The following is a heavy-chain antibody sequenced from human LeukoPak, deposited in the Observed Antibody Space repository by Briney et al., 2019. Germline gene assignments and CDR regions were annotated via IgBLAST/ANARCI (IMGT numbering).Heavy chain of an antibody. Sequence: SETLSLTCTVSGYSISSGYYWGWIRQPPGKGLEWIGSIFHSGSTYYNPSLKSRVTISVDTSKNQFSLKLSSVTAADTAVYYCARDPSHYGTYYYYYMDVWGKGTTVTVSS. J-gene: IGHJ6*03. V-gene: IGHV4-38-2*02. CDR3: ARDPSHYGTYYYYYMDV. D-gene: IGHD3-10*01. CDR1: GYSISSGYY. CDR2: IFHSGST.